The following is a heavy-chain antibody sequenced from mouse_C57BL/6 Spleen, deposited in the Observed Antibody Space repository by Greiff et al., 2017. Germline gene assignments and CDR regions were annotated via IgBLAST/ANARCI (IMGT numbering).Heavy chain of an antibody. J-gene: IGHJ1*03. CDR2: IDPSDSYT. Sequence: QVQLQQPGAELVMPGASVKLSCKASGYTFTSYWMHWVKQRPGQGLEWIGEIDPSDSYTNYNQKFKGKSTLTVDKSSSTAYMQLSSLTSEDSAVYYCARRAGLRYFDVWGTGTTVTVSS. D-gene: IGHD2-13*01. CDR1: GYTFTSYW. CDR3: ARRAGLRYFDV. V-gene: IGHV1-69*01.